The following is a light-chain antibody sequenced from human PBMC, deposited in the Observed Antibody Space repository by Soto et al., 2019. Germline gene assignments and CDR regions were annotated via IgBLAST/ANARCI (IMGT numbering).Light chain of an antibody. V-gene: IGLV1-47*01. CDR1: TSNIGSNY. CDR3: ATWDDSLNGFDV. CDR2: RNN. J-gene: IGLJ1*01. Sequence: TQPPSASGTPGQGVTISCSGSTSNIGSNYVYWYQQLPGTAPNLLIYRNNQRPSGVPDRFSGSKSGTSASLAISGLRSDDEADYFCATWDDSLNGFDVFGTGTKVTVL.